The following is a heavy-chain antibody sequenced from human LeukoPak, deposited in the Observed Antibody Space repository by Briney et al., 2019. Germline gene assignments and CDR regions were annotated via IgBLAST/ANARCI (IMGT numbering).Heavy chain of an antibody. CDR1: GYSISSGYY. CDR2: IYHSGST. J-gene: IGHJ4*02. CDR3: ASTEGDIDY. V-gene: IGHV4-38-2*02. Sequence: WETLSLTCTVSGYSISSGYYWGWIRQPPGKGLEWIGSIYHSGSTYYNPSLKSRVTISVDTSKNQFSLKLSSVTAADTAVYYCASTEGDIDYWGQGTLVTVSS. D-gene: IGHD2-21*02.